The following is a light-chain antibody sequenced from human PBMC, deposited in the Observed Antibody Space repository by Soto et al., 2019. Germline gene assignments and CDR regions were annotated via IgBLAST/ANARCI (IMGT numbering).Light chain of an antibody. J-gene: IGKJ2*01. V-gene: IGKV3-15*01. CDR2: GAS. CDR3: EQYKTWPRT. Sequence: EIVMTQSPGTLSVSAGEGATLSCRASQRVTKSLAWYQQKPGQAPRLLIYGASTRDTRIPARFSGSGSGTEFTLTISRLQSEDFAVYYCEQYKTWPRTFGQGTKLEIK. CDR1: QRVTKS.